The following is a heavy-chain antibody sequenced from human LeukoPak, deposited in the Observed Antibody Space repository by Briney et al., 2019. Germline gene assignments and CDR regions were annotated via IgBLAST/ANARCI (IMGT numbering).Heavy chain of an antibody. CDR1: GGSISSSSYC. CDR2: IYYSGST. V-gene: IGHV4-39*01. J-gene: IGHJ5*02. D-gene: IGHD3-3*01. CDR3: ARGTDFWSGYYLNCGFDP. Sequence: SETLSLTCTVSGGSISSSSYCWGWIRQPPGKGLEWIGSIYYSGSTYYNPSLKSRVTISVDTSKNQFSLKLSSVTAADTAVYYCARGTDFWSGYYLNCGFDPWGQGTLVTVSS.